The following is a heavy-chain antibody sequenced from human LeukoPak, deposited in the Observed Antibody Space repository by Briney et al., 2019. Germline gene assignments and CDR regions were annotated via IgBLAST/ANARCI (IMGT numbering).Heavy chain of an antibody. J-gene: IGHJ5*02. V-gene: IGHV3-23*01. CDR2: ISGSGGST. D-gene: IGHD3-3*01. CDR3: AKDSRSPTIPRWFDP. CDR1: GFTFSSYA. Sequence: GGSLRLSCAASGFTFSSYAMSWVRQAPGKGLEWVSAISGSGGSTYYADSVKGRFTISRDNSKNTLYLQMNSLRAEDTAVYYCAKDSRSPTIPRWFDPWGQGTLVTVSS.